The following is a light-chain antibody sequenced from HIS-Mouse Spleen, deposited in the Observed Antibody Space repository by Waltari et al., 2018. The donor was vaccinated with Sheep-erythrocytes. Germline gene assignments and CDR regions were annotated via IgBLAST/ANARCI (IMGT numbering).Light chain of an antibody. CDR1: SRDVGGYNY. J-gene: IGLJ3*02. V-gene: IGLV2-8*01. CDR2: EVS. CDR3: SSYAGSNNWV. Sequence: QSALTQPPSASGSPGQSVTISCTGTSRDVGGYNYVSRYQQHPGKAPKLMIYEVSKRPSGVPDRFSGSKSGNTASLTVSGLQAEDEADYYCSSYAGSNNWVFGGGTKLTVL.